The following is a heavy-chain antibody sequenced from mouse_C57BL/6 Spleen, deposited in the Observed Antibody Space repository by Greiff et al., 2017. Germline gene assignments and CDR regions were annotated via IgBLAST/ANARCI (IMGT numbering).Heavy chain of an antibody. CDR3: AISDGDDEGAY. CDR2: IYPEDGET. J-gene: IGHJ3*01. D-gene: IGHD2-2*01. CDR1: GFNIKDYY. V-gene: IGHV14-2*01. Sequence: VQLQQSGAELVKPGASVKLSCTASGFNIKDYYMHWVKQRTEQGLEWIGRIYPEDGETKYAPKIQGKATITSDTSSNTAYRQRSRLTSEDTAVYYCAISDGDDEGAYWGQGTLVTVSA.